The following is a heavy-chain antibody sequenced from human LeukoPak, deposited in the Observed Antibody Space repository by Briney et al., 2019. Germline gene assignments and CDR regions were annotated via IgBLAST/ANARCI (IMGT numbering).Heavy chain of an antibody. Sequence: GGSLRLSCAASGFTFSSYAMHWVRQAPGKGLEWVAVISYDGSNKYYADSVKGRFTISRDNSKNTPYLQMNSLRAEDTAVYYCARDRDSSGWFDYWGQGTLVTVSS. CDR1: GFTFSSYA. V-gene: IGHV3-30*04. D-gene: IGHD6-19*01. CDR3: ARDRDSSGWFDY. J-gene: IGHJ4*02. CDR2: ISYDGSNK.